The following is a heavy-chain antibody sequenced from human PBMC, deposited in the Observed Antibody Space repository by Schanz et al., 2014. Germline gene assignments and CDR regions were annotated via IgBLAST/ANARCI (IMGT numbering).Heavy chain of an antibody. CDR1: GYTFSSYG. J-gene: IGHJ4*02. CDR2: VNPSVRGT. Sequence: QVQLVQSGAEVKKPGASVKVSCKASGYTFSSYGITWVRQAPGQGLEWMGIVNPSVRGTHFAREFQGRVTVTSDTSTSTVYMELSGLRSEDTAVYYCASPALVQGLMPEYYFDYWGQGTLVTVSS. CDR3: ASPALVQGLMPEYYFDY. V-gene: IGHV1-46*01. D-gene: IGHD3-10*01.